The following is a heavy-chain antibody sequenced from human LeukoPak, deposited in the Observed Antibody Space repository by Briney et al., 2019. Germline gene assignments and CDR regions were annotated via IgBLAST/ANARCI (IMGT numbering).Heavy chain of an antibody. V-gene: IGHV4-39*01. CDR2: VYYSGNA. D-gene: IGHD2-21*02. Sequence: KSSETLSLTCTVSGGSLSTTSYYWGWIRQPPGKGLTWIGSVYYSGNAFYNPSLNSRVTMSVDMFSYQFYLRLNSVTAADTAVYYCARYCRVAVVTAIRRRQNWFDPWGQGTLVTVSS. CDR3: ARYCRVAVVTAIRRRQNWFDP. CDR1: GGSLSTTSYY. J-gene: IGHJ5*02.